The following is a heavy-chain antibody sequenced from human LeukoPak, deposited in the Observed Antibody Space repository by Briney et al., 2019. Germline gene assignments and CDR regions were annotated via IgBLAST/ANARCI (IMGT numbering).Heavy chain of an antibody. J-gene: IGHJ4*02. V-gene: IGHV4-39*07. D-gene: IGHD3-9*01. CDR3: ARDGGNFDVDY. CDR1: GGSISSRGYC. CDR2: ICYPGTT. Sequence: SETLSLTCTVSGGSISSRGYCWGWIRQPPGRGLEWMGSICYPGTTYYRPSLKSRATISQDTSKNQFSLNLNSVTAADTAVYYCARDGGNFDVDYWGQGTLVTVSS.